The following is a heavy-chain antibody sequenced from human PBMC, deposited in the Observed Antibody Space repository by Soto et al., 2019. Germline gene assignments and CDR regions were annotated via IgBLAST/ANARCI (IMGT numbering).Heavy chain of an antibody. CDR2: SSTYNANT. J-gene: IGHJ4*02. D-gene: IGHD3-22*01. Sequence: ASVKVSCKASGYTFTNYGISWVRQAPGQGLEWMGWSSTYNANTIYAQKFQARVTMTTEKATKTAYMELKNLRSDDTALYYCATDRTYYDSSGDPEFWGQGTLVTVSS. V-gene: IGHV1-18*01. CDR3: ATDRTYYDSSGDPEF. CDR1: GYTFTNYG.